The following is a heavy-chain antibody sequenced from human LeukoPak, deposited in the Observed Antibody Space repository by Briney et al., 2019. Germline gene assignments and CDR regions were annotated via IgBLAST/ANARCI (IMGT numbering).Heavy chain of an antibody. CDR2: ISYDGSNK. V-gene: IGHV3-30-3*01. J-gene: IGHJ3*02. CDR1: GFTFSSYA. Sequence: PGRSLRLSCAASGFTFSSYAMHWVRQAPGKGLEWVAVISYDGSNKYYADSVEGRFTISRDNSKNTLYLQMNSLRAEDTAVYYCARDFSPRSDSSGYDAFDIWGQGTMVTVSS. D-gene: IGHD3-22*01. CDR3: ARDFSPRSDSSGYDAFDI.